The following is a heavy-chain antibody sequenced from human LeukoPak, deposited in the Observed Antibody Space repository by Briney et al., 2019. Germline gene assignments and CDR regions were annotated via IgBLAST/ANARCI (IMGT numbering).Heavy chain of an antibody. CDR3: ARGGGYYDILTGYQEDFDY. CDR2: INHSGST. D-gene: IGHD3-9*01. Sequence: SETLSLTCAVYGGSFSGYYWSWIRQPPGKGLEWIGEINHSGSTNYNPSLKSRVTISVDTSKNQFSLKLSSVTAADTAVYYCARGGGYYDILTGYQEDFDYWGQGTLVAVSS. CDR1: GGSFSGYY. V-gene: IGHV4-34*01. J-gene: IGHJ4*02.